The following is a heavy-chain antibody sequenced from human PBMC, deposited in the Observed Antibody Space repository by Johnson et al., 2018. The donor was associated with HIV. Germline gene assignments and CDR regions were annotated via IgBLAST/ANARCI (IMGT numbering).Heavy chain of an antibody. J-gene: IGHJ3*02. CDR3: ASDGESQQLPLGDAFDI. D-gene: IGHD6-13*01. V-gene: IGHV3-66*01. Sequence: VQLVESGGGLVQPGGSLRLSCGASGFSVNTNYMNWVRQAPGKGLEWVSVIYSGGSTYYADSVKGRFTISRDNSKNKLYLQMNSLRAEDTAVYYCASDGESQQLPLGDAFDIWGQGTMVTVSS. CDR1: GFSVNTNY. CDR2: IYSGGST.